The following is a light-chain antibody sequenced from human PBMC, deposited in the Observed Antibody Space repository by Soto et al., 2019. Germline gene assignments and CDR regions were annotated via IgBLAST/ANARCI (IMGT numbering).Light chain of an antibody. J-gene: IGKJ4*01. CDR2: DAS. Sequence: EIVLPQSPAPLSLSPGDKATFSCRASQSVGSYLGWYQQRPGQAPRLLIYDASNRATGIPARFSGSGSGTDFTLTISSLEPEDFAVYYCQQRSDWPSTFGGGTKVEIK. CDR1: QSVGSY. V-gene: IGKV3-11*01. CDR3: QQRSDWPST.